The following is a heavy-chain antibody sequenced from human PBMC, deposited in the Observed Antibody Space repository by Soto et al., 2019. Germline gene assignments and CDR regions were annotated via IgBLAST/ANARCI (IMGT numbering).Heavy chain of an antibody. CDR1: SS. J-gene: IGHJ6*01. V-gene: IGHV1-2*02. D-gene: IGHD2-2*01. CDR3: ARMMLYCSSTSCYPNFYYCIDV. Sequence: SSMPWVKKAPGQGLEWMGWINPNSGGTNYAQKFQGRVTMTRDTSISTAYMELRRLRSDDTAVYYCARMMLYCSSTSCYPNFYYCIDV. CDR2: INPNSGGT.